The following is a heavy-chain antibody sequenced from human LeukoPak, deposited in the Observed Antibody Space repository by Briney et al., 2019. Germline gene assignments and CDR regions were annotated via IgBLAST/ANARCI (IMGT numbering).Heavy chain of an antibody. CDR3: ARVPKGYCSSTSCFGVGGYYYYMDV. J-gene: IGHJ6*03. D-gene: IGHD2-2*01. CDR2: IYYSGST. Sequence: SETLSLTCTVSGGSISSYYWRWIRQPPGKGLEWIGYIYYSGSTNYNPSLKSRVTISVDTSKNQFSPKLSSVTAADTAVYYCARVPKGYCSSTSCFGVGGYYYYMDVWGKGTTVTVSS. CDR1: GGSISSYY. V-gene: IGHV4-59*01.